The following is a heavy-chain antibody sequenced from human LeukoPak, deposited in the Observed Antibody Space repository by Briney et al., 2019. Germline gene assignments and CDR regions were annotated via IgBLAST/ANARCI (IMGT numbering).Heavy chain of an antibody. CDR2: IYYTGST. D-gene: IGHD3-10*01. CDR1: DGSIHSYY. V-gene: IGHV4-59*01. Sequence: SETLSLTCTVSDGSIHSYYWSWIRQPPGRGLEYIGYIYYTGSTNYNPSLKSRVTISVDMSKNQFSLKLSSVTAADTAVYYCARDPPGSGSFLDNWGQGTLVTVSS. J-gene: IGHJ4*02. CDR3: ARDPPGSGSFLDN.